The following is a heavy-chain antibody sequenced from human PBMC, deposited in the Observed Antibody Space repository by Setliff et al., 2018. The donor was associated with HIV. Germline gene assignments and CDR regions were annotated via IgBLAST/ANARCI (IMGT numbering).Heavy chain of an antibody. V-gene: IGHV4-39*06. CDR1: GASISSSGYY. CDR3: ARVRGRYYYHYAMDV. D-gene: IGHD3-10*01. J-gene: IGHJ6*02. Sequence: SETLSLTCTVYGASISSSGYYWGWIRQPPGKGLEWIGSIYYSGSTYYNPSLKSRVTISVDTSKNQFPLKLSSVTAADTAVYYCARVRGRYYYHYAMDVWGQGTTVTVSS. CDR2: IYYSGST.